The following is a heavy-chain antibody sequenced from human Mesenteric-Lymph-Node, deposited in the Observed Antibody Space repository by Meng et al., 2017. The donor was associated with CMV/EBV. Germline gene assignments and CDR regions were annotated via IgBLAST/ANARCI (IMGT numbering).Heavy chain of an antibody. J-gene: IGHJ3*02. V-gene: IGHV3-74*01. CDR1: GFTFSSYW. Sequence: GESLKISCAASGFTFSSYWMHWVRQAPGKGLVWVSRINSDGSSTSYADSVKGRFTISRDNAKNTLYLQMNSLRAEDTAVYYCARGRLGYCSSTSCHDAFDIWGQGTMVTVSS. CDR3: ARGRLGYCSSTSCHDAFDI. CDR2: INSDGSST. D-gene: IGHD2-2*01.